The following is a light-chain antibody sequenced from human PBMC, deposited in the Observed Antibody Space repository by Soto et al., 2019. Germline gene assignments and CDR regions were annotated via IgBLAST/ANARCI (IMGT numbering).Light chain of an antibody. V-gene: IGKV1-39*01. Sequence: DIQMTQSPSSLSASVGDRVTITCRASQSISNYLNWYQQKPGKAPKLLMYAASSLQSWVPSRFGGSGSGTDFTLTISSLQPEDFATYYCQECYSTPRTFGQGTKVEIK. CDR1: QSISNY. CDR3: QECYSTPRT. CDR2: AAS. J-gene: IGKJ1*01.